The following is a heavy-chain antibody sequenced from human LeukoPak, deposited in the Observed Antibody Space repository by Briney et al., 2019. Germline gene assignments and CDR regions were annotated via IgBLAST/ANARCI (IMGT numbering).Heavy chain of an antibody. J-gene: IGHJ6*02. CDR2: TSYDGSHI. Sequence: SGGSLRLSCAASGFTFSSYGMHWVRQAPGKGLEWVAVTSYDGSHIYYADSVKGRFTISRDTSKNTLYLQMNSLRAEDTALYYCAKGQLVDYGMDVWGQGTTVTVSS. CDR1: GFTFSSYG. CDR3: AKGQLVDYGMDV. D-gene: IGHD6-13*01. V-gene: IGHV3-30*18.